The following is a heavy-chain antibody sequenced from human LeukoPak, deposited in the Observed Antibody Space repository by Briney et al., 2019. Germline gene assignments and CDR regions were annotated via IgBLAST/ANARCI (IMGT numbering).Heavy chain of an antibody. V-gene: IGHV3-74*01. Sequence: GGSLRLSCAASGFTFSSYWMHWVRQAPGKGLVWVSRINSDGSSTSYADSVKGRFTISRDNAKNTLYLQMNSLRAEDTAVYYCVSHISTLTFDPWGQGTLVTVSS. CDR1: GFTFSSYW. D-gene: IGHD2-21*01. CDR3: VSHISTLTFDP. CDR2: INSDGSST. J-gene: IGHJ5*02.